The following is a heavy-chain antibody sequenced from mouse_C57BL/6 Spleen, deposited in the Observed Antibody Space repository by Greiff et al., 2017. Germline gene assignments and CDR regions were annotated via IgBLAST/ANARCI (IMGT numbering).Heavy chain of an antibody. CDR3: ARDGYYGGDYAMDY. J-gene: IGHJ4*01. V-gene: IGHV1-81*01. CDR2: IYPRSGNT. Sequence: QVQLQQSGAELARPGASVKLSCKASGYTFTSYGISWVKQRTGQGLEWIGEIYPRSGNTYYNEKFKGKATLTADKSSGTAYMEPRSLTSEDSAVYFCARDGYYGGDYAMDYWGQGTSVTVSS. D-gene: IGHD2-3*01. CDR1: GYTFTSYG.